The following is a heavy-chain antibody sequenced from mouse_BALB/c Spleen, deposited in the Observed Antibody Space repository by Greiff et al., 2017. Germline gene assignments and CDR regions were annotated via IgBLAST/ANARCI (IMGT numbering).Heavy chain of an antibody. D-gene: IGHD1-1*01. Sequence: DVMLVESGGDLVKPGGSLKLSCAASGFTFSSYGMSWVRQTPDKRLEWVATISSGGSYTYYPDSVKGRFTISRDNAKNTLYLQMSSLKSEDTAMYYCTREGYYGSSVYWYFDVWGAGTTVTVSS. CDR3: TREGYYGSSVYWYFDV. CDR2: ISSGGSYT. CDR1: GFTFSSYG. J-gene: IGHJ1*01. V-gene: IGHV5-6*02.